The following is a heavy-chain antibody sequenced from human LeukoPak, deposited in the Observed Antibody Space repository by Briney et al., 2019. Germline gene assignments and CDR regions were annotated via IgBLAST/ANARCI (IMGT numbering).Heavy chain of an antibody. V-gene: IGHV5-51*01. CDR1: GYSFTTDW. CDR3: IAAADPTSFDY. CDR2: IYPGDSDT. Sequence: PGESLKISCQGSGYSFTTDWIGWVRQMPGKGLEWMGIIYPGDSDTRYSPSFQGQVTISADKSISTAYLQWSSLKASDTAMYYCIAAADPTSFDYWGQGTLVTVSS. J-gene: IGHJ4*02. D-gene: IGHD6-13*01.